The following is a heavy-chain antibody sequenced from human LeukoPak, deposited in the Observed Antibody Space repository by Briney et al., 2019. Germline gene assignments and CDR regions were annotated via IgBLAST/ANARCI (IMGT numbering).Heavy chain of an antibody. Sequence: SETLSDTCAVSGYSLGKNYYWGWIRQSPGKGLEWIGRIYGRASTSYNPSLMNRVTMSVDTSKNHFSLQLTSVTAADTAVYYCARYDSRGSASTTFDYWGPGILVIASA. D-gene: IGHD3-16*01. V-gene: IGHV4-38-2*01. J-gene: IGHJ4*02. CDR1: GYSLGKNYY. CDR3: ARYDSRGSASTTFDY. CDR2: IYGRAST.